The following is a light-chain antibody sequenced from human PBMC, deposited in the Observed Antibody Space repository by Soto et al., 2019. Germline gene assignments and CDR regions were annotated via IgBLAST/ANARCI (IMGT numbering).Light chain of an antibody. V-gene: IGKV4-1*01. CDR2: WAS. Sequence: DIVMTQSPDSLAVSLGERATINCKSAQSVFYSSNHKNYLAWYQQKPGQPPKLLIYWASTREAGVPDRFSGTVSVTDSTLTINDVQAEDVAVYYCQQYFSSPGYTFGQGTKLEIK. CDR1: QSVFYSSNHKNY. CDR3: QQYFSSPGYT. J-gene: IGKJ2*01.